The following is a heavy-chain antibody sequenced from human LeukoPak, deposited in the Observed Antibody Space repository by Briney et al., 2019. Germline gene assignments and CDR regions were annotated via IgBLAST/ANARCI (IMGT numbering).Heavy chain of an antibody. CDR2: ISSSSSYI. J-gene: IGHJ6*02. CDR1: GFTFSSYS. V-gene: IGHV3-21*01. D-gene: IGHD6-13*01. Sequence: SGGSLRPSCAASGFTFSSYSMNWVRQAPGKGLEWVSSISSSSSYIYYADSVKGRFTISRDNAENSLYLQMKSLRAEDTAVYYCARVIAAAPPYYYYGMDVWGQGTTVTVSS. CDR3: ARVIAAAPPYYYYGMDV.